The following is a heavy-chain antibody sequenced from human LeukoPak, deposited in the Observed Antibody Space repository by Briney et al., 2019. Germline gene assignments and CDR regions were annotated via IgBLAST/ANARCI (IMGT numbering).Heavy chain of an antibody. J-gene: IGHJ4*02. CDR2: IHPNSGGT. V-gene: IGHV1-2*02. D-gene: IGHD2-2*01. CDR1: VYTFTGYY. Sequence: ASVNVSCKASVYTFTGYYINWVRQAPGQGLEWIGLIHPNSGGTNYPQKFQGRVTMTSDTSISTAYMELTSLRSDDSAVYYCARKSAVRSTSEFDFWGQGTLVTVSS. CDR3: ARKSAVRSTSEFDF.